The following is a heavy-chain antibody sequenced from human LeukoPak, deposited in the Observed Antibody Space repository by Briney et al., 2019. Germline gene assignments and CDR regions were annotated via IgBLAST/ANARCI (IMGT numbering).Heavy chain of an antibody. V-gene: IGHV4-34*01. Sequence: PSETLSLTCAVYGGSFSGYYWSWIRQPPGKGLEWIGEINHSGSTNYNPSLKSRVTISVDTSKNQFSLKLSSVTAADTAVYYCARSKVRGVIADAFDIWGQGTMVTVSS. D-gene: IGHD3-10*01. CDR2: INHSGST. CDR1: GGSFSGYY. CDR3: ARSKVRGVIADAFDI. J-gene: IGHJ3*02.